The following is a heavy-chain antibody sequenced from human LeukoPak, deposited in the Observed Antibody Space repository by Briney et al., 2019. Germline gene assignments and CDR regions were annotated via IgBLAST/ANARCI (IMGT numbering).Heavy chain of an antibody. D-gene: IGHD1-26*01. J-gene: IGHJ4*02. CDR1: GFTFSSYS. CDR3: AKDRSWAATTTRLYSFDY. CDR2: ISGSGGST. V-gene: IGHV3-23*01. Sequence: GGSLRLSCAASGFTFSSYSMNWVRQAPGEGLEWVSGISGSGGSTYYADSVKGRFTISRDNSKNTLYLQMSSLRAEDTAVYYCAKDRSWAATTTRLYSFDYWGQGTLVTVSS.